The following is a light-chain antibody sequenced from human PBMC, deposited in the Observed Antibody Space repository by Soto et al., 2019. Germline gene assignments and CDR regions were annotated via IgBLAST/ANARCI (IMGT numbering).Light chain of an antibody. V-gene: IGLV1-44*01. J-gene: IGLJ2*01. CDR1: SSNIGSNT. CDR3: AAWDDSLNGPV. Sequence: QSVLTQPTSASGTPWQRVTISCSGSSSNIGSNTVNWYQQLPGTAPKLLIYSNNQRPSGVPDRCSGSKSGTSASLAISGLQSEDEADYYCAAWDDSLNGPVFGGWTKLTVL. CDR2: SNN.